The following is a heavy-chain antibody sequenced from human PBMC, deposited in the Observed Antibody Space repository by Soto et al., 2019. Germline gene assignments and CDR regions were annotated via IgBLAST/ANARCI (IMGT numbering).Heavy chain of an antibody. J-gene: IGHJ5*01. CDR1: GFSLTTSGVG. CDR2: IYWDNDR. D-gene: IGHD2-15*01. V-gene: IGHV2-5*02. CDR3: AHRVTYSASWDVGWFDS. Sequence: QITLKESGPTLVEPTQTLTLTCSFSGFSLTTSGVGVGWFRQAPGKALECLGIIYWDNDRRYNPSLKTRLTSTKDTSKSPVVLTMTYMEPVDTRTYCAHRVTYSASWDVGWFDSWGQGTPVTVS.